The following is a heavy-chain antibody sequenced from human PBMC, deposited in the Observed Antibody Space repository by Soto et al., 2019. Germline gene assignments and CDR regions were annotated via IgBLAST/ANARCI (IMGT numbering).Heavy chain of an antibody. CDR3: ARERFLEWLSTTNYYYYGMDV. V-gene: IGHV1-2*02. CDR1: GYTFTGYY. J-gene: IGHJ6*02. CDR2: INPNSGGT. D-gene: IGHD3-3*01. Sequence: ASVKVSCKASGYTFTGYYMHWVRQAPGQGLEWMGWINPNSGGTNYAQRFQGRVTMTRDTSISTAYMELSRLRSDDTAVYYCARERFLEWLSTTNYYYYGMDVWGQGTTVTVSS.